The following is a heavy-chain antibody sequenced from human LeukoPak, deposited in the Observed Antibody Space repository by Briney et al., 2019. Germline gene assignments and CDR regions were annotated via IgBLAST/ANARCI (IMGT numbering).Heavy chain of an antibody. CDR3: ARGVFSGFYDSSGSNFYHYSYMDV. J-gene: IGHJ6*03. CDR1: GGSISSSSYY. Sequence: SETLSLTCSVSGGSISSSSYYWGWIRQPPGKGLEWIGEITQSGSTNYNPSLKSRVTISVDTSKNQFSLKLTSVTAADTAIYYCARGVFSGFYDSSGSNFYHYSYMDVWGKGTTVTVSS. CDR2: ITQSGST. V-gene: IGHV4-39*07. D-gene: IGHD3-22*01.